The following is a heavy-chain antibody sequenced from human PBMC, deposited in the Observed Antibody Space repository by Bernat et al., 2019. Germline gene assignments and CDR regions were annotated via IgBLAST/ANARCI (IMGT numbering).Heavy chain of an antibody. CDR1: GFTLRNNA. CDR3: AKSRDYGDYSPVIWFDL. D-gene: IGHD4-17*01. V-gene: IGHV3-23*01. Sequence: EVQLLESGGGLVQPGGSLRLSCAASGFTLRNNAMSWVRQAPGKGLEWVSAISGSGDSAYYADSAKGRFTISRDNSKNTLYLQMNSLRAEDTAVYYCAKSRDYGDYSPVIWFDLWGRGTLVTVSS. CDR2: ISGSGDSA. J-gene: IGHJ2*01.